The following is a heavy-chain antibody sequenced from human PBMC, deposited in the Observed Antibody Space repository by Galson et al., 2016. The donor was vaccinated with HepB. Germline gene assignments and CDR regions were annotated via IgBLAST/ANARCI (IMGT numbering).Heavy chain of an antibody. J-gene: IGHJ4*02. V-gene: IGHV3-21*01. D-gene: IGHD3-3*01. CDR2: ISSSSSYL. CDR3: ATVPILGAVARYLDY. Sequence: SLRLSCAASGLSFHTYSTNWVRQAPGKGLEWVSSISSSSSYLYYADSVKGRFSISRDNAKKSLFLQMNSLRVEDTAVYYCATVPILGAVARYLDYWGQGTLVTVSS. CDR1: GLSFHTYS.